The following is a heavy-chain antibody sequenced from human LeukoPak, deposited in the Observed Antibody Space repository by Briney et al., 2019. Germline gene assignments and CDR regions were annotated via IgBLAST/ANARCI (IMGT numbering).Heavy chain of an antibody. CDR2: INTNTGNP. Sequence: ASVKVSFKACGYIFDIYAMIWVRLAPGQGLECMGWINTNTGNPTYAQGFTGRFVFSLDTSVSTAYLQISSLKAEDTAVYYCARDYSLTLGTTTYFQHWGQGTLVTVSS. D-gene: IGHD1-1*01. J-gene: IGHJ1*01. CDR3: ARDYSLTLGTTTYFQH. CDR1: GYIFDIYA. V-gene: IGHV7-4-1*02.